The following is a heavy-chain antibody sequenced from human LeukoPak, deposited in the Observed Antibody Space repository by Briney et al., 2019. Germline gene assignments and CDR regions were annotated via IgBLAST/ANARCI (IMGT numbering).Heavy chain of an antibody. V-gene: IGHV3-23*01. CDR2: ISDSGDST. Sequence: SGGSLRLSCAASGLTFSSYVMTWFRQAPGKGLEWVSVISDSGDSTYYADSVKGRFTISRDNSKNTLYLQMSSLRAEDTAVYYCATDLGTMIVVPWGQGTLVTVSS. J-gene: IGHJ4*02. D-gene: IGHD3-22*01. CDR1: GLTFSSYV. CDR3: ATDLGTMIVVP.